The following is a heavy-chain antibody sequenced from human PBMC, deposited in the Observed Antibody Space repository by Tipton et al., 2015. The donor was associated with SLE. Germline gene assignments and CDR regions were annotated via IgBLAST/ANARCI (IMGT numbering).Heavy chain of an antibody. CDR1: GGPMDTSSSY. V-gene: IGHV4-39*01. CDR2: IYYRGYT. CDR3: ARRRAATGLFSERGWFDP. J-gene: IGHJ5*02. Sequence: TLSLTCTVSGGPMDTSSSYWGWIRQAPGKGLEWIGTIYYRGYTYYSPSLKSRVAISVDTAKNQFSLNLSSVTAADTAVYYCARRRAATGLFSERGWFDPWGQGALVTVSS. D-gene: IGHD6-25*01.